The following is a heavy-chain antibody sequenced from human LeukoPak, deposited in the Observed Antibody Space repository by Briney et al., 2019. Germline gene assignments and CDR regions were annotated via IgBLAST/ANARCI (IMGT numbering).Heavy chain of an antibody. V-gene: IGHV3-7*01. J-gene: IGHJ4*02. D-gene: IGHD3-3*01. Sequence: GGSLRLSCAASGFTFSSYWMSWVRQAPGKGLEWVANIKQDGSEKYYVDSVKGRFTISRDNAKNSLYLQMNSLRAEDTAVYYCPREGPLYYDFWSGYYYFDYWAQGPLLTVSS. CDR3: PREGPLYYDFWSGYYYFDY. CDR2: IKQDGSEK. CDR1: GFTFSSYW.